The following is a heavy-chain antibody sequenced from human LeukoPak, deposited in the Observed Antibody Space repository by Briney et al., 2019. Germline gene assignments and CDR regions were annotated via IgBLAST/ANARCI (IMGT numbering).Heavy chain of an antibody. CDR3: TNEDGGSHHGGAFDL. Sequence: GGSLRLSCTASGFNFADNAMTWFRQTPGKGLEWLGLIITKAYGGTTQYAPSVKGRIIISRDDSKGIAYLQMNSLKTEDTGMYYCTNEDGGSHHGGAFDLWGQGTMVTVSS. V-gene: IGHV3-49*03. CDR1: GFNFADNA. D-gene: IGHD1-26*01. CDR2: IITKAYGGTT. J-gene: IGHJ3*01.